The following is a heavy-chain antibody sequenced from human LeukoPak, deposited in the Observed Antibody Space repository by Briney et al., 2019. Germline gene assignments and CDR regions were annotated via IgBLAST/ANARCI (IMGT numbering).Heavy chain of an antibody. J-gene: IGHJ4*02. D-gene: IGHD1-26*01. V-gene: IGHV1-2*02. CDR3: AREGTYASSYYPPFDY. CDR1: GYTFTGYY. CDR2: INPNTGDT. Sequence: ASVTVSCKASGYTFTGYYMHWVRQAPGQGLEWMGWINPNTGDTNYAQNFQGRVTMTRDTSIGTAYMELSRLRSDDTAVYYCAREGTYASSYYPPFDYWGQGTLVTVSS.